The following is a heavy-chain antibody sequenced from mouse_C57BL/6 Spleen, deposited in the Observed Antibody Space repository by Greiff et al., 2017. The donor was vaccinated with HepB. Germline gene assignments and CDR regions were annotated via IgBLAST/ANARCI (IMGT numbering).Heavy chain of an antibody. Sequence: VQLVESGAELARPGASVKLSCKASGYTFTSYGISWVKQRTGQGLEWIGEIYPRSGNTYYNEKFKGKATLTADKSSSTAYMELRSLTSEDSAVYFCARSRYITTVVAFDYWGQGTTLTVSS. CDR2: IYPRSGNT. CDR1: GYTFTSYG. D-gene: IGHD1-1*01. V-gene: IGHV1-81*01. CDR3: ARSRYITTVVAFDY. J-gene: IGHJ2*01.